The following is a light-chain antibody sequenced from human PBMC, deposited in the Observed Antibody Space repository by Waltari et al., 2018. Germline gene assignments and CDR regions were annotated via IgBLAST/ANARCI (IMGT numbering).Light chain of an antibody. J-gene: IGLJ1*01. Sequence: QSALTQPASVSGSPGQSITISCAGTSSDVGDYNYFSWYQQHPGKAPKLMIFDVSNRPSGVSNRFSGSKSGHTASLTISGLQAEDEADYYCSSYTSSTTLGVFGTGTKVTVL. CDR3: SSYTSSTTLGV. V-gene: IGLV2-14*03. CDR1: SSDVGDYNY. CDR2: DVS.